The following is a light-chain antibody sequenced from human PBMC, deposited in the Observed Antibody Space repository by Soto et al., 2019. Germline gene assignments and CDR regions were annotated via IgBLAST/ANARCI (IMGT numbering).Light chain of an antibody. CDR1: QSISSY. V-gene: IGKV1-33*01. J-gene: IGKJ5*01. CDR2: DAS. Sequence: DIQMTQSPSSLSASLGDRVTITCRASQSISSYLNWYQHKPGKAPKLLIYDASNLEAGVPSRFRGSGSGTDFTFTISRLQPEDIATYYCQQYENLPTFGQGTRLEI. CDR3: QQYENLPT.